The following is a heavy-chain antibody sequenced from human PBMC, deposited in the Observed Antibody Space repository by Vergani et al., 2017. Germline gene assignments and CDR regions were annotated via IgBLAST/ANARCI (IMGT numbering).Heavy chain of an antibody. D-gene: IGHD5-12*01. Sequence: EVQLVESGGGLVQPGRSLRLSCAASGFTFDDYAMHWVRQAPGKGLEWVSGISWNSGSIGYADSVKGRFTISRDNAKNSLYLQMNSLRAEDTALYYCAKDIGATIPMAFDTWGQGTMVTVSS. J-gene: IGHJ3*02. CDR2: ISWNSGSI. CDR1: GFTFDDYA. V-gene: IGHV3-9*01. CDR3: AKDIGATIPMAFDT.